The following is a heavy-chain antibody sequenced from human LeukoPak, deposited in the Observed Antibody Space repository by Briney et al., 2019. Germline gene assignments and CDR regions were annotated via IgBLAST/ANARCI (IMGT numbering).Heavy chain of an antibody. Sequence: PGGSLRLSCAASGFTFDDYAMHWVRQAPGKGLEWVSGISWNSGSIGYADSVKGRFTISRDNAKNSLYLQMNSLRAEDTAVYHCAARDGYIDYWGQGTLVTVSS. J-gene: IGHJ4*02. CDR2: ISWNSGSI. V-gene: IGHV3-9*01. CDR1: GFTFDDYA. D-gene: IGHD5-24*01. CDR3: AARDGYIDY.